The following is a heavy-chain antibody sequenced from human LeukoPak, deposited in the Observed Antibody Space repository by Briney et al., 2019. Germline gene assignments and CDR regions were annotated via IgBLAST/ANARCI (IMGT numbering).Heavy chain of an antibody. Sequence: SETLSLTCTVSGGSLSSGSYYWSWIRQPAGKGLEWIGRIYTSGSTNYNPSLKSRVTISVDTTKNQFSLKLSSVTAADTAVYYCARDVGGGDAFDIWGQGTMVTVSS. D-gene: IGHD4-23*01. CDR3: ARDVGGGDAFDI. CDR2: IYTSGST. J-gene: IGHJ3*02. V-gene: IGHV4-61*02. CDR1: GGSLSSGSYY.